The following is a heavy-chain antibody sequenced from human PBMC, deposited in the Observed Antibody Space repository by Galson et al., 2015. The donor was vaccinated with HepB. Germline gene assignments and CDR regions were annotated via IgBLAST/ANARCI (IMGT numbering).Heavy chain of an antibody. Sequence: SVKVSCKASGYTFTSYTIHWVRQAPGQRLEWMGWINPDNSNTKYSQKFQDRVTIIRDTSATTVFMELSGLTSKDTAVYYCAKDSFGTTVVTSADCWGQGTLVTVSS. CDR1: GYTFTSYT. J-gene: IGHJ4*02. CDR2: INPDNSNT. D-gene: IGHD4-23*01. V-gene: IGHV1-3*01. CDR3: AKDSFGTTVVTSADC.